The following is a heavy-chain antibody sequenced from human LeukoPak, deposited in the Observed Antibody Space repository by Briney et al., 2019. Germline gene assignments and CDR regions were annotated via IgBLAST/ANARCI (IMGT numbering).Heavy chain of an antibody. D-gene: IGHD6-19*01. CDR3: ARSAVAGLSWSDP. J-gene: IGHJ5*02. Sequence: PSETLSLTCTVSGGSISNYYWSWIRQPPGKGLEWIGYIYYSGSTNYNPSLKSRVTISVDTSKNQFSLKLSSVTAADTAVYYCARSAVAGLSWSDPWGQGTLVTVSS. V-gene: IGHV4-59*12. CDR2: IYYSGST. CDR1: GGSISNYY.